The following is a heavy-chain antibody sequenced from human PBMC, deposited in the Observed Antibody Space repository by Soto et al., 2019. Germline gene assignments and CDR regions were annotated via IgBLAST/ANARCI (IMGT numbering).Heavy chain of an antibody. D-gene: IGHD1-7*01. CDR3: AKASGTTGGFSYTLLRYYYHMDV. CDR2: IIPIFGTA. CDR1: GGTFSSYA. V-gene: IGHV1-69*01. J-gene: IGHJ6*03. Sequence: QVQLVQSGAEVKKPGSSVKVSCKASGGTFSSYAISWVRQAPGQGLEWMGGIIPIFGTANYAQKFQGRVTITADESTRTAYMELSSLRSEDTAVYYCAKASGTTGGFSYTLLRYYYHMDVWGKGTTVTVSS.